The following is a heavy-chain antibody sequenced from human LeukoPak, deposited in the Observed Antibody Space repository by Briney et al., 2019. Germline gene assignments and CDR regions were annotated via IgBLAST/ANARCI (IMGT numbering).Heavy chain of an antibody. CDR3: TRDRVWFGELLSYYGMDV. CDR2: IRNKAYGGTT. CDR1: GFSFSVYA. J-gene: IGHJ6*02. D-gene: IGHD3-10*01. V-gene: IGHV3-49*04. Sequence: GGSLRLSCAASGFSFSVYAMSWVRQAPGKGLEWVSFIRNKAYGGTTEYAASVKGRFAISRDDSKSIAYLQMNSLKTEDTAVYYCTRDRVWFGELLSYYGMDVWGQGTTVTVSS.